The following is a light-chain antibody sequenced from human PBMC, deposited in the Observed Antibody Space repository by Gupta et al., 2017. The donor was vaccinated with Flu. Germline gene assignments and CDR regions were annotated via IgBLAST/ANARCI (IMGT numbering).Light chain of an antibody. CDR3: QQYGNSPYT. J-gene: IGKJ2*01. CDR2: GAS. V-gene: IGKV3-20*01. Sequence: ELVLTQSPGSLSLSPGEKATLSCRASQSVNSRYLAWYQQKPGQAPRLLIKGASSRATGIPDRFSGSGSGTDFTLTISRLEPEDFAVYYCQQYGNSPYTFGQGTKLEIK. CDR1: QSVNSRY.